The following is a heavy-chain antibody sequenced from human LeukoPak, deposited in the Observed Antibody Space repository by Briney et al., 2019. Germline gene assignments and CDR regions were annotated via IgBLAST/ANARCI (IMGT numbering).Heavy chain of an antibody. V-gene: IGHV3-23*01. Sequence: GGSLRLSCAASGFTFSSYGMSWVRQAPGKGLEWVSAISGSGGSTYYADSVKGRFTISRDNSKNTLYLQMNSLRAEDTAVYYCARAGYDSSGWDFDYWGQGTLVTVSS. CDR2: ISGSGGST. J-gene: IGHJ4*02. CDR1: GFTFSSYG. D-gene: IGHD3-22*01. CDR3: ARAGYDSSGWDFDY.